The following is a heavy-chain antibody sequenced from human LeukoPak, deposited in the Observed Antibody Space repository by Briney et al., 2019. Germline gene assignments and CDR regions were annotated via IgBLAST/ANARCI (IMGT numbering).Heavy chain of an antibody. V-gene: IGHV3-74*01. CDR1: GFTFSSYW. J-gene: IGHJ3*02. Sequence: GGSLRLSCAASGFTFSSYWMHWVRQAPGKGLVWVSRINSDGSSTSYADSVKGRFTISRDNAKNTLYLQMNSLRAEDTAVYYCARNRIAEAVGAFDIWGQGTMVTVSS. D-gene: IGHD6-19*01. CDR3: ARNRIAEAVGAFDI. CDR2: INSDGSST.